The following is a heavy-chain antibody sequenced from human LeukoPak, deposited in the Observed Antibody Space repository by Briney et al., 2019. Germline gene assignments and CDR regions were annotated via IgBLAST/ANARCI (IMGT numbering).Heavy chain of an antibody. CDR1: GGSFSGYY. V-gene: IGHV4-34*01. D-gene: IGHD3-16*01. CDR3: ARGLHVGETLPYYF. CDR2: INHSGST. J-gene: IGHJ4*02. Sequence: SETLSLTCAVYGGSFSGYYWSWIRQPPGKGLEWIGEINHSGSTNYNPSLKSRVTISVDPSKNQFSVKVSSVTGADTAMYYCARGLHVGETLPYYFWSRGTLVTVSS.